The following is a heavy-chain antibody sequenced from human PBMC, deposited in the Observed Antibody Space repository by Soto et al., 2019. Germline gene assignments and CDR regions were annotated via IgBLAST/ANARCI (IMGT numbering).Heavy chain of an antibody. Sequence: QIQLLQSGAEVKKPGASVKVTCKASGYTFRNFGISWVRQAPGQGLEWMGWISDYNANANYAQKFQGRLTMTADTSTSTAYMELRSLRSDDTAVYYCARENSYFDYWGQGTLVTVSS. CDR3: ARENSYFDY. J-gene: IGHJ4*02. V-gene: IGHV1-18*01. CDR1: GYTFRNFG. CDR2: ISDYNANA.